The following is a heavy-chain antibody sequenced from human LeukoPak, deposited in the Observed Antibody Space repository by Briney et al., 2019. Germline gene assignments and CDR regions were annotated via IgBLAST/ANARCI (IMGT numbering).Heavy chain of an antibody. Sequence: PSETLSLTCTVSGGSFSSYYWTWIRQPAGKGLEWIGRIYTSGSTNYNPSLKSRVTMSVDTSKNQFSLKLSSVTAADTAVYYCARGPANNWNYYYGIDVWGQGTTVTVSS. CDR3: ARGPANNWNYYYGIDV. J-gene: IGHJ6*02. CDR1: GGSFSSYY. CDR2: IYTSGST. D-gene: IGHD1-20*01. V-gene: IGHV4-4*07.